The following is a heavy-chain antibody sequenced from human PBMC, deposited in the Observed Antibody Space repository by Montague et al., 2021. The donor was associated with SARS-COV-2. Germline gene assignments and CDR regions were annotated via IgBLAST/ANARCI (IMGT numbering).Heavy chain of an antibody. CDR3: ARDLGWGRWYIDV. J-gene: IGHJ2*01. D-gene: IGHD1-26*01. CDR1: GASMRTYY. Sequence: SETLSLTCSVSGASMRTYYWTWIRKSPGRGLEGIGYISNSGITNYNPSLKSRATISLDTSKTQFSLKLTSVTTSDTALYYCARDLGWGRWYIDVWGRGTLVTVSS. CDR2: ISNSGIT. V-gene: IGHV4-59*01.